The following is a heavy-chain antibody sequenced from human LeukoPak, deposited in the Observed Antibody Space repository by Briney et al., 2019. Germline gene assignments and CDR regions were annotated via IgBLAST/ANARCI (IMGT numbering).Heavy chain of an antibody. CDR1: GYSISSGYY. CDR2: IYHSGST. Sequence: SETLSLTCTVSGYSISSGYYWGWIRQPPGKGLEWIGNIYHSGSTYYNPSLKSRVTISVDTSKNQFSLKLSSVTAADTAVYYCARYRLLWFGESLSGYFDYWGQGTLVTVSS. J-gene: IGHJ4*02. CDR3: ARYRLLWFGESLSGYFDY. V-gene: IGHV4-38-2*02. D-gene: IGHD3-10*01.